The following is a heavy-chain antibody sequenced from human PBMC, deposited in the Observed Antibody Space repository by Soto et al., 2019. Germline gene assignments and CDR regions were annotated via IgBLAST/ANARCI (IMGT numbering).Heavy chain of an antibody. D-gene: IGHD2-15*01. CDR2: IYYSGST. CDR3: ARDLGGWPDY. CDR1: GGSVSSGSYY. J-gene: IGHJ4*02. Sequence: PSETLSLTCTVSGGSVSSGSYYWSWIRQPPGKGLEWIGYIYYSGSTNYNPSLKSRVTISVDTSKNQFSLKLSSVTAADTAVYYCARDLGGWPDYWGQGTLVTVSS. V-gene: IGHV4-61*01.